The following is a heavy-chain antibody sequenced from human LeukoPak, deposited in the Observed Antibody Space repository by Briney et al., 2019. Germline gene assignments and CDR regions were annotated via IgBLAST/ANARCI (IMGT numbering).Heavy chain of an antibody. V-gene: IGHV3-43*02. Sequence: HAGGSLRLSCAASGFTFDDYAMHWVRQAPGKGLEWVSLISGDGGSTYYADSVKGRFTISRDNSKNSLYLQMNSLRAEDTAVYYCARDCSSTSCYDWFDPWGQGTLVTVSS. D-gene: IGHD2-2*01. CDR2: ISGDGGST. CDR3: ARDCSSTSCYDWFDP. CDR1: GFTFDDYA. J-gene: IGHJ5*02.